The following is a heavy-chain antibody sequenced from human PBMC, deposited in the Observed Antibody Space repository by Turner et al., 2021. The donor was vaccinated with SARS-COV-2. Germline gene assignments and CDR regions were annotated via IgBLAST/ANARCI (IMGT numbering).Heavy chain of an antibody. CDR3: ARATKGNYYYGMDV. V-gene: IGHV3-30-3*01. D-gene: IGHD3-10*01. J-gene: IGHJ6*02. CDR2: ISYDGINK. Sequence: QVQLVESGGGVVQPGRSLRPPCAASGFTFSSYAMHWVRQAPGKGLEWVAVISYDGINKYYADSVKGRFTFSRDNSKNTLYLQMNSLRAEDTAVYYCARATKGNYYYGMDVWGQGTTVTVSS. CDR1: GFTFSSYA.